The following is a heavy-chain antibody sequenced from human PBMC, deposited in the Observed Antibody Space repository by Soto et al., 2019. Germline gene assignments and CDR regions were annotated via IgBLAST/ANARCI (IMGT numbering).Heavy chain of an antibody. CDR2: IYYSGST. J-gene: IGHJ4*02. V-gene: IGHV4-39*01. Sequence: QLQLQESGPGLVKPSETLSLICTVSGGSISSSRYRWGWVRQPPGKGLEWIGTIYYSGSTHYNPSLKSRVTISVDTSKSQFSLRLNSVTAADTDVYYCATVDGLGVVTPFMDYWGQGTLVTVSS. D-gene: IGHD3-3*01. CDR1: GGSISSSRYR. CDR3: ATVDGLGVVTPFMDY.